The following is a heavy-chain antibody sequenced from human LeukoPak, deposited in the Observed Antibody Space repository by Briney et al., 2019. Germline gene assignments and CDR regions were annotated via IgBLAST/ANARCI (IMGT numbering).Heavy chain of an antibody. CDR2: ISSNGGST. V-gene: IGHV3-64*01. Sequence: GGSLRLSCAASGFTFSSYAMHWVRQAPGKGLEYVSAISSNGGSTYYANSVKGRFTISRDNSKNTLYLQMGSLRAEDMAVYYCARDGEPLADYDFWSGPRFFWFDPWGQGTLVTVSS. CDR1: GFTFSSYA. J-gene: IGHJ5*02. CDR3: ARDGEPLADYDFWSGPRFFWFDP. D-gene: IGHD3-3*01.